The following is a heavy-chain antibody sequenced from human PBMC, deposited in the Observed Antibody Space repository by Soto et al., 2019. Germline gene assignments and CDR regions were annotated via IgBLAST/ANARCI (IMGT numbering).Heavy chain of an antibody. CDR1: GFTFSLYP. CDR3: AGRI. Sequence: EVKVLESGGGLVQPGGSLRLSCATSGFTFSLYPMNWVRQAPGKGLEWVSGISAGGDSTYYADSVKGRYTICRDNSKNSVYLQMNSLRVEDTAVYYCAGRIWGQGTLVTVSS. V-gene: IGHV3-23*01. CDR2: ISAGGDST. J-gene: IGHJ4*02.